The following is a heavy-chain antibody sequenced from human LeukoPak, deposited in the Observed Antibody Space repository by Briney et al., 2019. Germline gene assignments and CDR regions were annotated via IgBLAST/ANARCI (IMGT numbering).Heavy chain of an antibody. D-gene: IGHD3-22*01. CDR2: ISGSGGST. V-gene: IGHV3-23*01. CDR1: GFTFSSYA. Sequence: GGSLRLSCAASGFTFSSYAMSWVRQAPGKGLEWVSAISGSGGSTYYADSVKDRFTISRDNSKNTLYLQMNSLRAEDMAVYYCANSRIVVVITYFDYWGQGTLVTVSS. CDR3: ANSRIVVVITYFDY. J-gene: IGHJ4*02.